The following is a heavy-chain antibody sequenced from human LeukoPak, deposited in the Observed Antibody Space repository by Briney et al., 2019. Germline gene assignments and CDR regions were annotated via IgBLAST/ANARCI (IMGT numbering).Heavy chain of an antibody. CDR2: IYYSGST. V-gene: IGHV4-59*01. D-gene: IGHD3-10*01. J-gene: IGHJ6*02. Sequence: PSETLSLTCTVSGGSISSYYWSWIRQPPGKGLEWIGYIYYSGSTNYNPSLKSRVTISVDTSKNQFSLKLSSVTAADTAVYYCARDTPRLRYGSGSYPSYYYGMDVWGQGTTVTVSS. CDR3: ARDTPRLRYGSGSYPSYYYGMDV. CDR1: GGSISSYY.